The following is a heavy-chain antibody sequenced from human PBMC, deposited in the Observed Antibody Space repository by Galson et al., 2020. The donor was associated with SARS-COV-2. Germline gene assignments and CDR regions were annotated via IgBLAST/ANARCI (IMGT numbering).Heavy chain of an antibody. Sequence: GGSLRLSCAASGFTVSSNYMSWVRQAPGKGLEWVSVIYSGGSTYYADSVKGRFTISRDNSENMLFLQMDSLRADDTAVYYCARDMSGGSSDIWGQGTMVTVSS. CDR1: GFTVSSNY. J-gene: IGHJ3*02. CDR2: IYSGGST. CDR3: ARDMSGGSSDI. V-gene: IGHV3-53*05. D-gene: IGHD3-10*02.